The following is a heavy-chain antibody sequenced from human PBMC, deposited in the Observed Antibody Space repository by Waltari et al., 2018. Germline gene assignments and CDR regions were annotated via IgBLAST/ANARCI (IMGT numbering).Heavy chain of an antibody. V-gene: IGHV3-7*01. D-gene: IGHD2-2*01. CDR2: INYDGRQK. J-gene: IGHJ4*02. Sequence: EVQLVASGRGLVQPGGSLRLSCGASGFTFSRYWMSWVRQTPGKGLEWVANINYDGRQKYYVDSVKGRFTISRDNAKNSVYLQMNSLRVEDTAVYYCAKSRGFEYWGQGTLITVSS. CDR1: GFTFSRYW. CDR3: AKSRGFEY.